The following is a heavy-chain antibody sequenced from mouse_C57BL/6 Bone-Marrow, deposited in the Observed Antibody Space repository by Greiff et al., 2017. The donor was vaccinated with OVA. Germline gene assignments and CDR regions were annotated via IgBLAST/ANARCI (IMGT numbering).Heavy chain of an antibody. D-gene: IGHD3-3*01. CDR2: IDPETGGT. CDR1: GYTFTDYE. V-gene: IGHV1-15*01. CDR3: TRRAGWVDY. J-gene: IGHJ2*01. Sequence: VQLQQSGAELVRPGASVTLSCKASGYTFTDYEMHWVKQTPVHGLEWIGAIDPETGGTAYNQKFKGKAILTADNSSSTAYIELRSLTSEDSAVYYCTRRAGWVDYWGQGTTLTVSS.